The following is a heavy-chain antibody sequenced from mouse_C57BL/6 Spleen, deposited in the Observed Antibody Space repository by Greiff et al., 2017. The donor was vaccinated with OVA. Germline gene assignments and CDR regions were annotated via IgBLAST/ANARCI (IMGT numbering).Heavy chain of an antibody. J-gene: IGHJ1*03. CDR3: ARSGGSSYVGYWYFDV. Sequence: EVKLVESGPGLAKPSQTLSLTCSVTGYSITSDYWNWIRKFPGNKLEYMGYISYSGSTYYNPSLKSRISITRDTSKNQYYLQLNSVTTEDTATYYCARSGGSSYVGYWYFDVWGTGTTVTVSS. CDR1: GYSITSDY. CDR2: ISYSGST. V-gene: IGHV3-8*01. D-gene: IGHD1-1*01.